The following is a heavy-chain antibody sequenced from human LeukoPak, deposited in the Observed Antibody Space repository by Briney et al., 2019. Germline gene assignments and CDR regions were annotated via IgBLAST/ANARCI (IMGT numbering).Heavy chain of an antibody. V-gene: IGHV3-23*01. CDR1: GFTFSTYG. J-gene: IGHJ4*02. CDR3: AKRGHLDY. Sequence: GGSLRLSCATSGFTFSTYGMSWARQAPGKGVEWVSVISNSGGITYYADSVKGRFTISRDNSKNMLYLQTNSLTVEDTAVYYCAKRGHLDYWGQGTLVTVSS. CDR2: ISNSGGIT.